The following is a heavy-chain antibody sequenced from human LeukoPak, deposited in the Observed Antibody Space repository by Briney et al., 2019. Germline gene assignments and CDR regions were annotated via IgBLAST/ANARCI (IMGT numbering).Heavy chain of an antibody. CDR1: GFTFSSYS. V-gene: IGHV3-21*01. Sequence: PGGSLRLSCAASGFTFSSYSMNWVRQAPGKGLGWVSSISSSSSYIYYADSVKGRSTISRDNAKNSLYLQMNSLRAEDTAVYYCARQLGGSSGYYFDYWGQGTLVTVSS. D-gene: IGHD3-22*01. CDR2: ISSSSSYI. CDR3: ARQLGGSSGYYFDY. J-gene: IGHJ4*02.